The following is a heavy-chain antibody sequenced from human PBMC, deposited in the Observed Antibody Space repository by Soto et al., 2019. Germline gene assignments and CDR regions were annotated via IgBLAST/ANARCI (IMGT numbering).Heavy chain of an antibody. D-gene: IGHD5-12*01. CDR1: GFTFSSYG. CDR2: ISYDGSNK. CDR3: AKARIVATDHINYYYYYGMDV. J-gene: IGHJ6*02. Sequence: GGSLRLSCAASGFTFSSYGMHWVRQAPGKGLEWVAVISYDGSNKYYADSVKGRFTISRDNSKNTLYLQMNSLRAEDTAVYYCAKARIVATDHINYYYYYGMDVWGQGTTVTVSS. V-gene: IGHV3-30*18.